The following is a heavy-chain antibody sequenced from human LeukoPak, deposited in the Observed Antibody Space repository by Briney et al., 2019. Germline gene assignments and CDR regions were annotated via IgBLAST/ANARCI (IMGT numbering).Heavy chain of an antibody. D-gene: IGHD4-17*01. CDR2: IYYSGST. Sequence: SETLSLTCTVSGGSVSSGSYYWSWIRQPPGKGLEWIGYIYYSGSTNYNPSLKSRVTISLDTSKNQCSLKLSSVTAADTAVYYCASYGDYDAYWGQGTLVTVSP. J-gene: IGHJ4*02. CDR3: ASYGDYDAY. V-gene: IGHV4-61*01. CDR1: GGSVSSGSYY.